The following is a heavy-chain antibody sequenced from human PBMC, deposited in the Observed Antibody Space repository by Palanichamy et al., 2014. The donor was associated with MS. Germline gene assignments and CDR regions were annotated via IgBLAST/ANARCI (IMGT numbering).Heavy chain of an antibody. D-gene: IGHD5-18*01. CDR1: GGSISSGGYY. Sequence: QVQLLESGPGLVKPSQTLSLTCTVSGGSISSGGYYWSWIRQHPGKGLEWIGYIYFSGSTYYNPSLESRVTISVDTSKNQFSLKLSSVTAADRAVYYCARDTGYSYGYQYYAFDIWGQGTMVTVSS. CDR2: IYFSGST. J-gene: IGHJ3*02. CDR3: ARDTGYSYGYQYYAFDI. V-gene: IGHV4-31*03.